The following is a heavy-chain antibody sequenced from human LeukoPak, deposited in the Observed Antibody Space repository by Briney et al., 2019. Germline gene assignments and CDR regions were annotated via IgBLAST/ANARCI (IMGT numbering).Heavy chain of an antibody. V-gene: IGHV1-69*05. CDR1: GDSFNNYI. CDR3: ARVDRHHFYMDV. Sequence: ASVKVSCKASGDSFNNYIITWVRQAPGQGLEWMGGVMPLFNTPNYAQKFQGRISITTDASTHTSYLELRSPRSEDTAVYSCARVDRHHFYMDVWGKGTTVTVSS. J-gene: IGHJ6*03. CDR2: VMPLFNTP. D-gene: IGHD1-14*01.